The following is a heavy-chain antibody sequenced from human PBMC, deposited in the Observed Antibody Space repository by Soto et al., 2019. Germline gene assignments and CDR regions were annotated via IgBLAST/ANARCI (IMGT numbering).Heavy chain of an antibody. J-gene: IGHJ4*02. V-gene: IGHV1-69*04. Sequence: SVKVSCKASGGTFSSYTISWVRQAPGQGLEWMGRIIPILGIANYAQKFQGRVTITADKSTSTAYMELSSLRSEDTAVYYCARDSTYCSSTSCYDHYWGQGTLVTVSS. CDR1: GGTFSSYT. D-gene: IGHD2-2*01. CDR2: IIPILGIA. CDR3: ARDSTYCSSTSCYDHY.